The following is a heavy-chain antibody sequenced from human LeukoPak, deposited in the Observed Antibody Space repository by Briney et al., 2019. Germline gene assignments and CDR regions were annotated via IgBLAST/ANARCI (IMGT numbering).Heavy chain of an antibody. CDR1: GFTFSSYW. D-gene: IGHD3-16*01. J-gene: IGHJ4*02. Sequence: GGSLRLSCAASGFTFSSYWMHWVRQAPGKGLAWVSRIDNGGRGTSYADSVKGRFTISRDNAKNRLYLQMNSLRAEDTAVYYCASLNYGPDYWGQGTLVTVSS. V-gene: IGHV3-74*01. CDR2: IDNGGRGT. CDR3: ASLNYGPDY.